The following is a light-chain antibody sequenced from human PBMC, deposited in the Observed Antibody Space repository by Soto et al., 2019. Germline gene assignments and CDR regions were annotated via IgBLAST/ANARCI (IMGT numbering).Light chain of an antibody. J-gene: IGLJ3*02. CDR3: QSYDSSLSVWV. Sequence: QSVLTQPPSVSGAPGQRATISCTGSSSNIGAGYDVHWYQQLPGAAPKLLITGNTNRPSGVPDRFSGSKSGTSASLAITGLQAEDEADYYCQSYDSSLSVWVFGGGTKLTVL. CDR2: GNT. CDR1: SSNIGAGYD. V-gene: IGLV1-40*01.